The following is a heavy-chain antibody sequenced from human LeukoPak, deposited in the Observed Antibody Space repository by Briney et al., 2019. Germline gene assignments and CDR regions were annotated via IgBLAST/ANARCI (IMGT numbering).Heavy chain of an antibody. J-gene: IGHJ6*03. V-gene: IGHV1-46*01. D-gene: IGHD4-17*01. CDR2: INPSGGST. Sequence: ASVEVCCKASGYTFTSYYMHWVRQAPGQGLEWMGIINPSGGSTSYAQKFQGRVTMTRDTSTSTVYMELSSLRSEDTAVYYCARDRTIHTVTTSSYYYMAVWGKGTTVTVSS. CDR1: GYTFTSYY. CDR3: ARDRTIHTVTTSSYYYMAV.